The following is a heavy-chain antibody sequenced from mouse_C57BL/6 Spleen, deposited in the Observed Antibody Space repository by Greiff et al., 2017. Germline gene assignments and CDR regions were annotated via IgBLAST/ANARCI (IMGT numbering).Heavy chain of an antibody. V-gene: IGHV5-9-1*02. Sequence: EVQRVESGEGLVKPGGSLKLSCAASGFTFSSYAMSWVRQTPEKRLEWVAYISSGGDYIYYADTVKGRFTISRDNARNTLYLQMSSLKSEDTAMYYCTSHYYSKRGFAYWGQGTLVTVSA. CDR1: GFTFSSYA. CDR3: TSHYYSKRGFAY. J-gene: IGHJ3*01. CDR2: ISSGGDYI. D-gene: IGHD2-5*01.